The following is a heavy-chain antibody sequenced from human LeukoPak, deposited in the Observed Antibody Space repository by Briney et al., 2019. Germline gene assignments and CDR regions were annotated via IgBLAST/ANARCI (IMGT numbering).Heavy chain of an antibody. Sequence: GGSLRLSCAASGFTFSSYEMNWVRQAPGKGLEWVSYISSSGSTIYYADSVKGRFTITRDNAKNSLYLQMNSLRAEDTAVYYCARVHYDYGGKDAFDIWGQGTMVTVSS. CDR2: ISSSGSTI. CDR1: GFTFSSYE. CDR3: ARVHYDYGGKDAFDI. D-gene: IGHD4-23*01. J-gene: IGHJ3*02. V-gene: IGHV3-48*03.